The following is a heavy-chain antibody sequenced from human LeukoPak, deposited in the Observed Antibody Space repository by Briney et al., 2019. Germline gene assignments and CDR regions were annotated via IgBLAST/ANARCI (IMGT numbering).Heavy chain of an antibody. CDR2: IKSKTSGGTA. CDR1: GFTFSNAW. D-gene: IGHD4/OR15-4a*01. Sequence: GGSLRLSCAASGFTFSNAWMSWVRQAPGKGLEWVGRIKSKTSGGTADYAAPVKGRFTISRDDSKNTLYLQMNSLRAEDTAVYYCARRAGAYSHPYDYWGQGTLVTVSS. J-gene: IGHJ4*02. CDR3: ARRAGAYSHPYDY. V-gene: IGHV3-15*01.